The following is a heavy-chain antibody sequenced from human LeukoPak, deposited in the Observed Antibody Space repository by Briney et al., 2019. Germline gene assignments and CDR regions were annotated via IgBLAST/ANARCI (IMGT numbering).Heavy chain of an antibody. J-gene: IGHJ4*02. CDR3: ARGAEGIAASDSKFDY. V-gene: IGHV3-21*01. CDR1: TFNFGLYV. Sequence: GGSLRLSCEASTFNFGLYVMTWARQAPGKGLEWVSSISTSSSYIDYADSVKGQFTISRDNAKNSLFLQMNSLRAEDTAVYYCARGAEGIAASDSKFDYWGQGTLVTVSS. D-gene: IGHD6-13*01. CDR2: ISTSSSYI.